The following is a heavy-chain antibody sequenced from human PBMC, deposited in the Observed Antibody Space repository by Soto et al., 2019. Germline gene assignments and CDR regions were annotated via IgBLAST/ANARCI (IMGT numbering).Heavy chain of an antibody. Sequence: GGSLRLSCAASGFTVSSNYMSWVRQAPGKGLEWVSVLYSDGSTYYAVSVKVRFTISRDTSKNSLYLQMDSLRAEDTALYYCAKSYSSNWYDYFDYWGQGTLVTVSS. J-gene: IGHJ4*02. CDR1: GFTVSSNY. V-gene: IGHV3-53*01. CDR3: AKSYSSNWYDYFDY. D-gene: IGHD6-13*01. CDR2: LYSDGST.